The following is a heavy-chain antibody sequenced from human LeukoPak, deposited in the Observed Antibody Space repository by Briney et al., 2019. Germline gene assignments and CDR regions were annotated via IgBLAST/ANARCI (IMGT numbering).Heavy chain of an antibody. D-gene: IGHD2-21*02. Sequence: HPGGSLRLSCAASGFTFSSYGMHWVRQAPGKGLEWVAVISYDGSDKYYADSVKGRFTISRDNSKNTLYLQMNSLRAEDTAVYYCAKDISGGDCPDYWGQGTLVTVSS. CDR2: ISYDGSDK. V-gene: IGHV3-30*18. CDR3: AKDISGGDCPDY. J-gene: IGHJ4*02. CDR1: GFTFSSYG.